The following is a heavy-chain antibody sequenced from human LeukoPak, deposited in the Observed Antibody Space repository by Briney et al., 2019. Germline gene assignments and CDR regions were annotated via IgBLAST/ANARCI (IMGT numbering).Heavy chain of an antibody. V-gene: IGHV3-30-3*01. CDR3: ASEIAVVRGVPEQT. D-gene: IGHD3-10*01. CDR2: ISNDGSNK. CDR1: GFAFRSYA. J-gene: IGHJ5*02. Sequence: PGRSLRLSCADSGFAFRSYAMNWVRQAPGKGLEWVAVISNDGSNKYYADSVKGRFTISRDNSKNTLYLQMNSLRAEDTAVYYCASEIAVVRGVPEQTWGQGTLVTVSS.